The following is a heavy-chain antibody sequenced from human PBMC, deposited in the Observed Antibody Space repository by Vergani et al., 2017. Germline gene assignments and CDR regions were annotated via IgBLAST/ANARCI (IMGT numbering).Heavy chain of an antibody. Sequence: QVQLQESGPGLVKPSQTLSLTCTVSGGSINSHNYYWSWIRQPAGKGLEWIVSIHTSGSTNYNPSLKSRVTMSEDTSKNQFSLNLTPVTAADTPVYFRASGTCLGGSYYKPHFDYWGQGIVVTVSS. V-gene: IGHV4-61*02. J-gene: IGHJ4*02. D-gene: IGHD2-15*01. CDR3: ASGTCLGGSYYKPHFDY. CDR1: GGSINSHNYY. CDR2: IHTSGST.